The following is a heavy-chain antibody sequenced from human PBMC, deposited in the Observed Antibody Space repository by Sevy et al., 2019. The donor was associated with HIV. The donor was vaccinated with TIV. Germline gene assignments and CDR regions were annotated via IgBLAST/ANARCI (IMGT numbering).Heavy chain of an antibody. CDR2: ISGSGGST. J-gene: IGHJ1*01. V-gene: IGHV3-23*01. CDR3: AKGAITMVRGVIAPEYFQH. D-gene: IGHD3-10*01. CDR1: GFTFSSYA. Sequence: GGSLRLSCAASGFTFSSYAMSWVRQAPGKGLEWVSAISGSGGSTYYADSVKGRFTISRDNSKNTLYLQMNSLRAEDTAVYYGAKGAITMVRGVIAPEYFQHWGQGTLVTVSS.